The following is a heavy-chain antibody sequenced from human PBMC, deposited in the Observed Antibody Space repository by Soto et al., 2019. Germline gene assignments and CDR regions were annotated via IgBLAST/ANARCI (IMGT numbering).Heavy chain of an antibody. CDR2: IIPIFGTA. D-gene: IGHD4-17*01. J-gene: IGHJ3*02. V-gene: IGHV1-69*05. CDR1: GYTFIKYG. CDR3: ATSRLAFDI. Sequence: ASVKVSCKASGYTFIKYGIAWVRQAPGQGLEWMGGIIPIFGTANYAQKFQGRVTITRDDSTSTAYMELSSLRSEDTAVYYCATSRLAFDIWGQGTIVTVSS.